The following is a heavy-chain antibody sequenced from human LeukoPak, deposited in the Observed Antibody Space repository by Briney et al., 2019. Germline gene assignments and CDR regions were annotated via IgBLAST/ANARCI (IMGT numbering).Heavy chain of an antibody. Sequence: SETLSLTCTVSGDSISSYCWSWIRQPPGKGLEWIGCIYYGGGATCNPSLKSRVTISVDTSKNQFSLKLSSVTAADTAVYYCARLSAGATVWGQGTLVTVSS. CDR1: GDSISSYC. V-gene: IGHV4-59*01. CDR2: IYYGGGA. D-gene: IGHD1-26*01. CDR3: ARLSAGATV. J-gene: IGHJ4*02.